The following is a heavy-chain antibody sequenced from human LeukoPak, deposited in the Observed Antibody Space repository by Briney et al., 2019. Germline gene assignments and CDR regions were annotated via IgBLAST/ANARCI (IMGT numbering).Heavy chain of an antibody. J-gene: IGHJ6*02. CDR2: ISYDGSNK. D-gene: IGHD6-19*01. CDR3: ARAGRQWLPRRWNTDPYYYYYGMDV. CDR1: GFTFSSYA. Sequence: GRSLRLSCAAPGFTFSSYAMHWVRQAPGKGLEWVAVISYDGSNKYYADSVKGRFTISRDNSKNTLYLQMNSLRAEDTAVYYCARAGRQWLPRRWNTDPYYYYYGMDVWGQGTTVTVSS. V-gene: IGHV3-30-3*01.